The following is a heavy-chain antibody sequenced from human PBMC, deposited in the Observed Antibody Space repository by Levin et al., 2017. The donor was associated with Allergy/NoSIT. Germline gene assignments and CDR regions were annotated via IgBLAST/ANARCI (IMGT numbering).Heavy chain of an antibody. J-gene: IGHJ3*02. Sequence: GESLKISCQGSGYRFTNNWIGWVRQMPGKGLEWMGIIYPGDSDTKYSPSFQGQVTISADKSISTAYLQWSSLKASDTAMYYFASGSITLVKETADDAFDMWGQGTMVTVSS. CDR1: GYRFTNNW. CDR3: ASGSITLVKETADDAFDM. V-gene: IGHV5-51*01. D-gene: IGHD3-10*01. CDR2: IYPGDSDT.